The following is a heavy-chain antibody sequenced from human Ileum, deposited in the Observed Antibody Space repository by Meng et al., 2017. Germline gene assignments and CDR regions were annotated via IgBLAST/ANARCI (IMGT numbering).Heavy chain of an antibody. CDR2: ITSGAAT. Sequence: DVQLVEFGGGLVQPGGYLGLYCAAFGFTFSTYAMTWVRQAPGKGLEWVSFITSGAATYYEESVKGRFTISRDNSKNTLYLQMNSLTVEDTAVYYCARLKGNYGDWGQGTLVTVSS. J-gene: IGHJ4*02. V-gene: IGHV3-23*04. CDR3: ARLKGNYGD. D-gene: IGHD4-17*01. CDR1: GFTFSTYA.